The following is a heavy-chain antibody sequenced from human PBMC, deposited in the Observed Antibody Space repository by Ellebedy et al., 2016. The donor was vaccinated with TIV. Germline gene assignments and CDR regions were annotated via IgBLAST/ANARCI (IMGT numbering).Heavy chain of an antibody. CDR3: ARESGATPAREIYYFDY. Sequence: ASVKVSCKASGYTFTGYYMHWVRQAPGQGLEWMGIINPSGGSTSYAQKFQGRVTMTRDTSTSTVYMELSSLRSEDTAVYYCARESGATPAREIYYFDYWGQGTLVTVSS. J-gene: IGHJ4*02. V-gene: IGHV1-46*01. CDR1: GYTFTGYY. D-gene: IGHD2-15*01. CDR2: INPSGGST.